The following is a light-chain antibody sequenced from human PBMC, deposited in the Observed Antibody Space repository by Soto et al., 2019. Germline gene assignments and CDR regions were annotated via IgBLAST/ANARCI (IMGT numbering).Light chain of an antibody. CDR2: GAT. V-gene: IGKV1-39*01. CDR3: QQTFIVNPLT. Sequence: DIQMTQSPSSLSASVGDTVTISCRARRSIRAYLNWYQHKPGKAPNLLLYGATTLHSGVPSRFSGSGSGTDFSLTISSLQPEDFATYYCQQTFIVNPLTFGGGTKVEI. CDR1: RSIRAY. J-gene: IGKJ4*01.